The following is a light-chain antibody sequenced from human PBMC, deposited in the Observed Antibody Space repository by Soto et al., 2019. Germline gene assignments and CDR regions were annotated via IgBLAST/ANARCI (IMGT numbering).Light chain of an antibody. CDR1: SSDVGGYNY. J-gene: IGLJ2*01. Sequence: QSALTQPASVSGSPGQSITISCTGTSSDVGGYNYVSWYQQHPGKAPKFMIYGVSNRPSGVSNRFSGSKSGNTASLTISGLQAEDEADYYCSSYTSSSSHVVFGGGTKVTVL. CDR2: GVS. CDR3: SSYTSSSSHVV. V-gene: IGLV2-14*01.